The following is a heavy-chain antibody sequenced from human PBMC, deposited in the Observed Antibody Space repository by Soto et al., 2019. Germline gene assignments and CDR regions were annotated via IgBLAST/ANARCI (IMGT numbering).Heavy chain of an antibody. D-gene: IGHD3-22*01. CDR3: TRDLGDSSGYYYGSYFDY. J-gene: IGHJ4*02. CDR2: IRSKAYGGTT. V-gene: IGHV3-49*04. Sequence: GGSLRLSCTASGFTFGDYAMSWVRQAPGKGLEWVGFIRSKAYGGTTEYAASVKGRFTISRDDSKSIAYLQMNSLKTEDTAVYYCTRDLGDSSGYYYGSYFDYWGQGTLVTVSS. CDR1: GFTFGDYA.